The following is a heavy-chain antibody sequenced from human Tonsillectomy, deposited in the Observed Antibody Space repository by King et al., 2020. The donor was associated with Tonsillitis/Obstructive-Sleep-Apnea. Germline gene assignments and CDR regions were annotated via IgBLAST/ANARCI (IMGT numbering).Heavy chain of an antibody. V-gene: IGHV4-59*11. CDR1: GGSISSHY. J-gene: IGHJ3*02. D-gene: IGHD3-10*01. CDR3: ARDMVLEAGGDAFDI. Sequence: QLQESGPGLVKPSETLSLTCTVSGGSISSHYWSWIRQPPGKGLEWIGYIYYSGSTNYNPSLKSRVTILVDTSKKQFSLKLSSVTAADTAVYYCARDMVLEAGGDAFDIWGQGTMVTVSS. CDR2: IYYSGST.